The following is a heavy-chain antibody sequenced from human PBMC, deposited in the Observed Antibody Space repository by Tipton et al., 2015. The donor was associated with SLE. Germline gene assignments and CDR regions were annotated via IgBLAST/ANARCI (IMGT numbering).Heavy chain of an antibody. D-gene: IGHD5-24*01. Sequence: TLSLTCTVSGGSIRSHYWSWIRQSPGKGLECIGYTYYSGSTNYNPSLKSRVTISVDTSKNQFSLKLSSVTAADTAVYYCARYMRYNFDYWGQGTLVTVSS. CDR1: GGSIRSHY. CDR2: TYYSGST. J-gene: IGHJ4*02. CDR3: ARYMRYNFDY. V-gene: IGHV4-59*11.